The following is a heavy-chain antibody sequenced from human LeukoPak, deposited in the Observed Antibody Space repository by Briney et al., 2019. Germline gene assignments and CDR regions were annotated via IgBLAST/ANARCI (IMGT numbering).Heavy chain of an antibody. V-gene: IGHV3-15*01. Sequence: GGSLTPSCAASGFTFSNAWMSWVRQAPGKGLEWVGRIKSKTDGGTTDYAAPVKGRFTISRDDSKNTLYLQMNSLKTEDTAVYYCTTHDYGDYLYDYWGQGTLVTVSS. CDR1: GFTFSNAW. J-gene: IGHJ4*02. D-gene: IGHD4-17*01. CDR2: IKSKTDGGTT. CDR3: TTHDYGDYLYDY.